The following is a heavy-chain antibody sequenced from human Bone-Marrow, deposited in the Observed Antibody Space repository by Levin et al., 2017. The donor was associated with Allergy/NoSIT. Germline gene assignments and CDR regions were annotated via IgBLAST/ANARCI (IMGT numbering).Heavy chain of an antibody. CDR2: VDPVSGAT. CDR3: AREVESPYWFDP. CDR1: GYSFTAFY. J-gene: IGHJ5*02. V-gene: IGHV1-2*06. Sequence: ASVKVSCKASGYSFTAFYVNWVRQAPGQGLEWMGRVDPVSGATNYAQKFQGRVTMTRDTSTSTAYMDLRRLTSDDTALYYCAREVESPYWFDPWGPGTLVTVSS.